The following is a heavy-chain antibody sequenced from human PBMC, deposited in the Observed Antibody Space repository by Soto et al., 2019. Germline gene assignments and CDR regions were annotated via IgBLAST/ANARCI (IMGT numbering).Heavy chain of an antibody. CDR2: IYYSGST. J-gene: IGHJ6*02. D-gene: IGHD3-3*01. V-gene: IGHV4-30-4*01. CDR3: ARDRLVFWSGYSYFRGMDV. Sequence: SETLSLTCTVSGGSISSGDYYWSWIRQPPGKGLEWIGYIYYSGSTYYNPSLKSRVTISVDTSKNQFSLKLSSVTAADTAVYYCARDRLVFWSGYSYFRGMDVWGQGTTVTVSS. CDR1: GGSISSGDYY.